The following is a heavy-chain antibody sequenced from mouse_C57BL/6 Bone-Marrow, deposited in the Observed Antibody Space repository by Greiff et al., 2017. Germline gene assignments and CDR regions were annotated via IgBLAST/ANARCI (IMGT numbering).Heavy chain of an antibody. J-gene: IGHJ4*01. CDR2: FHPYNDDT. V-gene: IGHV1-47*01. D-gene: IGHD1-1*01. CDR3: ARGAYYYGSSYGYYAMDY. CDR1: GYTFTTYP. Sequence: QVQLQQSGAELVKPGASVKMSCKASGYTFTTYPIEWMKQNHGKSLEWIGNFHPYNDDTKYNEKFKGKATLTVEKSSSTVYLELSRLTSDDSAVYYCARGAYYYGSSYGYYAMDYWGQGTSVTVSS.